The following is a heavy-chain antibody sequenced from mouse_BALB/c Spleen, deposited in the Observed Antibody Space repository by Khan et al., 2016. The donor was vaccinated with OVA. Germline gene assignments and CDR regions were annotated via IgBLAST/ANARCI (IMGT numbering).Heavy chain of an antibody. J-gene: IGHJ4*01. V-gene: IGHV2-6-1*01. CDR1: GFSLTNYG. Sequence: QVQLKESGPGLVAPSQSLSITCTISGFSLTNYGVHWVRQPPGKGLEWLVVIWNDGNTAYNSAIKSRLTISKDNSKSHVFLKMNSLQTDDTAMYFCARQPYYHYNIMDYWGQGTSVTVSS. CDR2: IWNDGNT. CDR3: ARQPYYHYNIMDY. D-gene: IGHD2-10*01.